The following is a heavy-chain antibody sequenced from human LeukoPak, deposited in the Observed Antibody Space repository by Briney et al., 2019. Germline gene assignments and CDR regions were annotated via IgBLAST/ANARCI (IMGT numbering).Heavy chain of an antibody. CDR3: AKDQAFWSGYPNWFDP. CDR2: IRGSGGST. Sequence: PGGSLRLSCAASGFTFSSYAVSWVRQAPGKGLEWVSAIRGSGGSTYYADSVKGRFTISRDNSKNTLYLQMNSLRAEDTAVYYCAKDQAFWSGYPNWFDPWGQGTLVTVSS. D-gene: IGHD3-3*01. V-gene: IGHV3-23*01. J-gene: IGHJ5*02. CDR1: GFTFSSYA.